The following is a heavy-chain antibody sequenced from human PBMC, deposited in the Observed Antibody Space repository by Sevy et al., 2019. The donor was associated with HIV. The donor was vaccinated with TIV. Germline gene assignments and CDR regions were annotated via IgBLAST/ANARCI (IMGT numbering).Heavy chain of an antibody. J-gene: IGHJ3*02. CDR3: ARGYYDSSGYLDAFDI. D-gene: IGHD3-22*01. CDR1: GFTFSDYY. CDR2: ISISGSTI. Sequence: GGSLRLSCAASGFTFSDYYMSWIRQVPGKGLEWVSYISISGSTIYYADSVKGRFTISRDNAKKSLSLQMNSLRAEDTAVYYCARGYYDSSGYLDAFDIWGQGTMVTVSS. V-gene: IGHV3-11*01.